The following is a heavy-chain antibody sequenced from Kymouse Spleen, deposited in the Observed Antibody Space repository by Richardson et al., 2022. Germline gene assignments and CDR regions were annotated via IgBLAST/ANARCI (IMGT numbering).Heavy chain of an antibody. V-gene: IGHV3-15*01. D-gene: IGHD3-9*01. Sequence: EVQLVESGGGLVKPGGSLRLSCAASGFTFSNAWMSWVRQAPGKGLEWVGRIKSKTDGGTTDYAAPVKGRFTISRDDSKNTLYLQMNSLKTEDTAVYYCTLTYYDILTGYFWFDPWGQGTLVTVSS. CDR3: TLTYYDILTGYFWFDP. CDR2: IKSKTDGGTT. J-gene: IGHJ5*02. CDR1: GFTFSNAW.